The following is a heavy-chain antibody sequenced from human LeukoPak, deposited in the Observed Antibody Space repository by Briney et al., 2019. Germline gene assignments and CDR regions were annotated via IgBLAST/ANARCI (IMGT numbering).Heavy chain of an antibody. Sequence: SETLSLTCTVSGGSISSNYWSWIRQPAGKGLEWIGRIYTSGSTRSTNYNASLKSRVTMSVDTSKNQSSLKLSSVTAADTAVYYCTRGPQGRDGYTIDYWGQGTLVTVSS. J-gene: IGHJ4*02. CDR3: TRGPQGRDGYTIDY. V-gene: IGHV4-4*07. D-gene: IGHD5-24*01. CDR1: GGSISSNY. CDR2: IYTSGSTRST.